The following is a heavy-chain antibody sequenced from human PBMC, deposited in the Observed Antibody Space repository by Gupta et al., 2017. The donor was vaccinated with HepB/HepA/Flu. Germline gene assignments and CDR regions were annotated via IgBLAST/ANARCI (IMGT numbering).Heavy chain of an antibody. J-gene: IGHJ4*02. CDR1: GGSISSYY. CDR3: ARGSGYNYYFDY. Sequence: QVQLQESGPGLVKPSETLSLTCTVSGGSISSYYWSWIRQPPGKGLEWIGYIYYSGSTNYNPSLKSRVTISVDTSKNQFSLKLSSVTAADTAVYYCARGSGYNYYFDYWGQGTLVTVSS. CDR2: IYYSGST. V-gene: IGHV4-59*01. D-gene: IGHD3-22*01.